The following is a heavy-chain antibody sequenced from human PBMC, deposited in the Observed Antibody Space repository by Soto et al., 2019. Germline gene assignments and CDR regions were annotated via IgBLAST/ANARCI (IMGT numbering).Heavy chain of an antibody. Sequence: SETLSLTCTVSGGSISSGGYYWSWIRQHPGKGLEWIGYIYYSGSTYYNPSLKSRVTISVDTSKNQFSLKLSSVTAADTAVYYCARNGDDFWSGYYTGYYMDVWGKGTTVTVSS. CDR3: ARNGDDFWSGYYTGYYMDV. D-gene: IGHD3-3*01. CDR2: IYYSGST. J-gene: IGHJ6*03. CDR1: GGSISSGGYY. V-gene: IGHV4-31*03.